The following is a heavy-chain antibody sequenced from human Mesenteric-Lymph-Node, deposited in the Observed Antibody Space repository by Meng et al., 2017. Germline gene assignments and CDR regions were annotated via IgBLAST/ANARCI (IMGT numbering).Heavy chain of an antibody. CDR3: ARDPTAVAGYFDY. D-gene: IGHD6-19*01. CDR2: IYQTGST. V-gene: IGHV4-4*02. J-gene: IGHJ4*02. Sequence: VRSQGSGPGLVKASGTLSLTCPVSGSSISMDWWSWVRQPPGKGLEWIGEIYQTGSTNYNPSLKSRVTISIDKSKNQFSLKLTSVTAADTALYYCARDPTAVAGYFDYWGRGTLVTVSS. CDR1: GSSISMDW.